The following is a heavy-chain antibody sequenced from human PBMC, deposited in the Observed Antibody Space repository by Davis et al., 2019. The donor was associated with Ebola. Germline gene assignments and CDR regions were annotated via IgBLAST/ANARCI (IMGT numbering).Heavy chain of an antibody. CDR1: GYTFDYYA. V-gene: IGHV7-4-1*02. D-gene: IGHD3-3*01. Sequence: ASVKVSCKASGYTFDYYALNWVRQAPGQGLEWMGWINTNTGNPTYAQGFTGRFVFSLDTSVTTTYLQISSLMPEDTAVYYCARSKAIFDAFDIWGQGTMVTVSS. CDR3: ARSKAIFDAFDI. CDR2: INTNTGNP. J-gene: IGHJ3*02.